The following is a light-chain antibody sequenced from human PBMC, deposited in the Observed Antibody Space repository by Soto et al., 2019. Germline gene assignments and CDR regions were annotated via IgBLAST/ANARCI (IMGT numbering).Light chain of an antibody. V-gene: IGKV2-30*01. CDR2: QVS. CDR1: QSIVYSDGHAY. CDR3: MQGTHWPPT. J-gene: IGKJ1*01. Sequence: DVVMTRSPLSLSVTLGQPASISCWSSQSIVYSDGHAYLNWFHQRPGQSPRRLIYQVSKRDSGVPDRFSGSGSGTDFTLKISRVEAEDVGVYYCMQGTHWPPTFGRGTKVEIK.